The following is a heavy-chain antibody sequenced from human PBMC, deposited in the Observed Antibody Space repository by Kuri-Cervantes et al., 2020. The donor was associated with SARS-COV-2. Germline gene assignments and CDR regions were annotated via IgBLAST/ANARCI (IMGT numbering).Heavy chain of an antibody. CDR3: ARESLVRGVITFYYYYGMDV. CDR1: GFTFSSYS. CDR2: IKQDGSEK. Sequence: GESLKISCAASGFTFSSYSMNWVRQAPGKGLEWVANIKQDGSEKYYVESVKGRFTISRDNAKNSLYLQMNSLRAEDTAVYYCARESLVRGVITFYYYYGMDVWGQGTTVTVSS. J-gene: IGHJ6*02. D-gene: IGHD3-10*01. V-gene: IGHV3-7*01.